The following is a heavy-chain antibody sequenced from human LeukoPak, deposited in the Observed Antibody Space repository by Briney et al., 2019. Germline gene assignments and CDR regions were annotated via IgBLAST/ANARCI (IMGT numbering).Heavy chain of an antibody. CDR1: GFTFSSYA. Sequence: PGGSLRLSCAASGFTFSSYAIHWVRQAPGKGLEGVAIISYDGTNKYYADSVRGRFTISRDNSKNTLYLQMNSLRAEDTAVYYCARDFGWLSGFDNWGQGTLVTVSS. CDR3: ARDFGWLSGFDN. J-gene: IGHJ4*02. CDR2: ISYDGTNK. D-gene: IGHD3-9*01. V-gene: IGHV3-30-3*01.